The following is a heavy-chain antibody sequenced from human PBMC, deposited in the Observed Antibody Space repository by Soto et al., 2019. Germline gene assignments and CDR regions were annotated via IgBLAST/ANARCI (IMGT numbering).Heavy chain of an antibody. V-gene: IGHV4-4*02. CDR2: IYHSWST. Sequence: LALTCAVSGVSISSSNWWSWVRQPPGKGLEWIGEIYHSWSTNYNPSLKSRVTISVDKSKNQFSLKLSSVTAADTAVYYCASITMVRGVPALGYWGQGTLVTVSA. D-gene: IGHD3-10*01. J-gene: IGHJ4*02. CDR3: ASITMVRGVPALGY. CDR1: GVSISSSNW.